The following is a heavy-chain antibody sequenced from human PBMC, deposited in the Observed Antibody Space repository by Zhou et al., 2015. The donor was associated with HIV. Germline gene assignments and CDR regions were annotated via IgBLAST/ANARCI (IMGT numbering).Heavy chain of an antibody. Sequence: EVQLVESGGGLVQPGGSLKLSCAASGFTFSGSAMHWVRQASGKGLEWVGRIRSKANSYATTYAASVKGRFTISRDDSEKTAYLQMNSLKTEDTAVYYCTIGTTMVRGAIRDYWGQGTLVTVSS. D-gene: IGHD3-10*01. V-gene: IGHV3-73*02. CDR2: IRSKANSYAT. J-gene: IGHJ4*02. CDR3: TIGTTMVRGAIRDY. CDR1: GFTFSGSA.